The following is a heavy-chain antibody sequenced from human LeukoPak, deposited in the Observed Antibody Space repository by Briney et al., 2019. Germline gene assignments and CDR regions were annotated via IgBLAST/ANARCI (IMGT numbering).Heavy chain of an antibody. CDR2: MNPNSGNT. D-gene: IGHD6-13*01. CDR1: GYTFTNYY. V-gene: IGHV1-8*03. CDR3: AREGKQQLYYYMDV. Sequence: ASVKVSCKASGYTFTNYYIHWVRQATGQGLERMGWMNPNSGNTGYAQKFQGRVTITRNTSISTAYMELSSLRSEDTAVYYCAREGKQQLYYYMDVRGKGTTVTVSS. J-gene: IGHJ6*03.